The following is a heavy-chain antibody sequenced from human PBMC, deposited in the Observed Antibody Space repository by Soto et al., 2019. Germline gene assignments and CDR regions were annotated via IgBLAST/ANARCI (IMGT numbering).Heavy chain of an antibody. CDR3: ARPYCTNGVCEYYYGMDV. CDR1: GYSFTSYW. CDR2: IDPSDSYT. Sequence: GESLKISCKGSGYSFTSYWISWVRQMPGKGLEWMGRIDPSDSYTNYSPSFQGHVTISADKSISTAYLQWSSLKASDTAMYYCARPYCTNGVCEYYYGMDVRGQGTTVTVYS. V-gene: IGHV5-10-1*01. J-gene: IGHJ6*02. D-gene: IGHD2-8*01.